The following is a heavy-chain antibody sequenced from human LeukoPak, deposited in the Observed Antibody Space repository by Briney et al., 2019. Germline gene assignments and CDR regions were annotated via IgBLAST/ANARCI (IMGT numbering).Heavy chain of an antibody. CDR3: ARSSAFGYCSSTSCYQGDWFDP. J-gene: IGHJ5*02. Sequence: SGGSLRLSCAASGFTFSSYAMSWVRQAPGKGLEWVSAISGSGGSTYYADSVKGRFTISRDNSKNTLYLQMNSLRAEDTAVYYCARSSAFGYCSSTSCYQGDWFDPWGQGTLVTVSS. CDR1: GFTFSSYA. D-gene: IGHD2-2*01. CDR2: ISGSGGST. V-gene: IGHV3-23*01.